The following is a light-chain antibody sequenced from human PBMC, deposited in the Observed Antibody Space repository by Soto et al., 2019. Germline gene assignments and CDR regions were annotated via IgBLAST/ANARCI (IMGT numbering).Light chain of an antibody. V-gene: IGLV2-14*01. J-gene: IGLJ2*01. CDR1: SSDVGAYNY. CDR3: SSYSTSSTLE. Sequence: QSALTQPASVSGSPGQSITISCTGTSSDVGAYNYVSWYQQHAGKAPKLIVYDVSNRPSGVSNRFSGSKSGNAASLTISGHEDEEEDYYCCSSYSTSSTLEFGGGTKLTVL. CDR2: DVS.